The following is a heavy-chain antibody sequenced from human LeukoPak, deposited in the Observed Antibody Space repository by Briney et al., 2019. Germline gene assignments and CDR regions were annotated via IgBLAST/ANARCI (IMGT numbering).Heavy chain of an antibody. J-gene: IGHJ4*02. CDR3: ARGQMTTVTRAFDY. Sequence: SVTVSCKASGGTFSSYAISWVRQAPGQGLEWMGGIIPIFGTANYAQKFQGRVTITADESTSTAYMEPSSLRSEDTAVYYCARGQMTTVTRAFDYWGQGTLVTVSS. CDR1: GGTFSSYA. CDR2: IIPIFGTA. V-gene: IGHV1-69*13. D-gene: IGHD4-17*01.